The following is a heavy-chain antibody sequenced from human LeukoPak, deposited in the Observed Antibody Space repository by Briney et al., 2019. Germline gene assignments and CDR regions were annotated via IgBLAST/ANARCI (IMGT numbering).Heavy chain of an antibody. CDR3: ATETPDTSGSKLDY. CDR2: IRYDGSRK. J-gene: IGHJ4*02. Sequence: GGSLRLSCAASGFTFSNYAMHWVRQAPGKGLEWVAYIRYDGSRKYYADSVNGRFTISRDNSKNTLYLQVHSLRGEDTAVYYCATETPDTSGSKLDYWGQGTLVIVSS. V-gene: IGHV3-30*02. CDR1: GFTFSNYA. D-gene: IGHD3-22*01.